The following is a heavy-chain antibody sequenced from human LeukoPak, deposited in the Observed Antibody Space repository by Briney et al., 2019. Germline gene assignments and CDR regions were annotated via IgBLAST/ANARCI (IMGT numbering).Heavy chain of an antibody. D-gene: IGHD4-23*01. J-gene: IGHJ4*02. CDR2: INPNSGGT. CDR1: GYTFTGYY. CDR3: ARGVETVLTPHFDY. V-gene: IGHV1-2*04. Sequence: ASAKVSCKASGYTFTGYYLHWVRQAPGQGLEWMGWINPNSGGTNYAQEFQAWVTMTRDTSISTAYMELSRLRSDDTAVYYCARGVETVLTPHFDYWGQGTLVTVPS.